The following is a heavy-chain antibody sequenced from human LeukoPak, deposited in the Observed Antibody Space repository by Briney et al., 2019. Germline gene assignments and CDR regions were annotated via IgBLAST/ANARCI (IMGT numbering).Heavy chain of an antibody. V-gene: IGHV5-51*01. D-gene: IGHD2-15*01. CDR1: VYSFSSYW. CDR2: IYPGDSDT. Sequence: GESLKISCNSTVYSFSSYWIGWVRQMPGKGLEWMGIIYPGDSDTRYSPSFEGQVTISADKSITTAYLRWSSLRASDTAMYYCARAGGYCRGGSCSGPIYWGQGTLVTVSS. J-gene: IGHJ4*02. CDR3: ARAGGYCRGGSCSGPIY.